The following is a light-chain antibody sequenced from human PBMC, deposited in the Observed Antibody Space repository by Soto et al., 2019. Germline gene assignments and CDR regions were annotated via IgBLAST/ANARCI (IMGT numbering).Light chain of an antibody. CDR1: SSDVGGYNY. CDR2: EVS. CDR3: SPYAGSDNFVV. J-gene: IGLJ2*01. Sequence: QSALTQPPSASGSPGQSVTISCTGTSSDVGGYNYVSWYQQHPGKAPNLMIYEVSKRPSGVPDRFSGSKSGNTASLTVYGLQAEDEADYYCSPYAGSDNFVVFGGGTKLTVL. V-gene: IGLV2-8*01.